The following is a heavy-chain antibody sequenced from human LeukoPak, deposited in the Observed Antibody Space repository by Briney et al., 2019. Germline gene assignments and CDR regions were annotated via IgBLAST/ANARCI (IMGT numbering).Heavy chain of an antibody. D-gene: IGHD6-19*01. CDR3: ARDPGGYSSGGELDV. J-gene: IGHJ6*04. V-gene: IGHV3-21*01. CDR1: GFTFSNYN. CDR2: ISSSSSYI. Sequence: GGSLRLSCAASGFTFSNYNINWVRRAPGKGLEGGSSISSSSSYIYYADSVKGRFTISRDNAKNSVYLQMNSLRVEDMAVYYCARDPGGYSSGGELDVWGKGTTVTVSS.